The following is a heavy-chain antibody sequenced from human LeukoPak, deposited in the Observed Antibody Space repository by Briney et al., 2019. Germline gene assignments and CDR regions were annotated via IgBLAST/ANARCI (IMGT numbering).Heavy chain of an antibody. J-gene: IGHJ4*02. CDR3: ARGVTTTEWVNKIDY. D-gene: IGHD4-17*01. CDR1: GYTFTKYN. CDR2: ISTYNGNT. Sequence: ASVKVSCKASGYTFTKYNISWVRQAPGQGLEWMGWISTYNGNTKYAQKLQGRVTMTTDTSTSTAYMELTSLRSEDTAVYYWARGVTTTEWVNKIDYWGQGTLVTVSS. V-gene: IGHV1-18*01.